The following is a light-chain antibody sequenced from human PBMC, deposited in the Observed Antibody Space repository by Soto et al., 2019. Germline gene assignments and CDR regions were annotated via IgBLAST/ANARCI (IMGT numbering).Light chain of an antibody. V-gene: IGLV2-14*03. J-gene: IGLJ1*01. CDR3: ISSTDRQSYL. Sequence: QSVLTQPSSVSGSPGQLITISCSGTSSDIGSYNHVAWYQPLPGKSPKLMIYAVSDRPPGVSDRFSGSKSGITASLTISGLQTADEADYYCISSTDRQSYLFGTGTKVTVL. CDR1: SSDIGSYNH. CDR2: AVS.